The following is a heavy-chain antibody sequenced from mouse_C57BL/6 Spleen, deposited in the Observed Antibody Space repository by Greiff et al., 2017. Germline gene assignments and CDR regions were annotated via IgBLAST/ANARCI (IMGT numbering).Heavy chain of an antibody. CDR3: VRNGDDRDFYSMDY. CDR1: GFTFNTYA. V-gene: IGHV10-3*01. J-gene: IGHJ4*01. Sequence: EVHLVESGAGLVQPKGSLKLSCAASGFTFNTYAMHWVRQGPGQGLEWVARIRSKSGNYDTYYPDSVKDRFTLSRDNSQSMLYLQLNNLKTEDSAMYYCVRNGDDRDFYSMDYWGQGTSVTVSS. D-gene: IGHD2-2*01. CDR2: IRSKSGNYDT.